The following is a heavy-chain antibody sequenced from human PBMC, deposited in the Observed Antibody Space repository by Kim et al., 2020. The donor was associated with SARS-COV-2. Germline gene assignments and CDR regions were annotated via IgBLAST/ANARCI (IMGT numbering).Heavy chain of an antibody. Sequence: ASVKVSCKASGYTFTSYAMHWVRQAPGQRLEWMGWINAGNGNTKYSQKFQGRVTITRDTSASTAYMELSSLRSEDTAVYYCARSTPGLFYFNYWGQGTLVTVSS. CDR3: ARSTPGLFYFNY. D-gene: IGHD6-19*01. CDR1: GYTFTSYA. CDR2: INAGNGNT. V-gene: IGHV1-3*01. J-gene: IGHJ4*02.